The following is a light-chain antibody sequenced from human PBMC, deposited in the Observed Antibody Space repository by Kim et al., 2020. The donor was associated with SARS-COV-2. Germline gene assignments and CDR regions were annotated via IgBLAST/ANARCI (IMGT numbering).Light chain of an antibody. CDR2: GAS. Sequence: PGESVTLSFSASQSVSSSYLTWYQQKPGQAPRLLIYGASTRATSIPARFSGSGSGTDFTLTISSLQPEDFAVYYCQQDYNLPYTFGQGTKLEI. CDR3: QQDYNLPYT. CDR1: QSVSSSY. J-gene: IGKJ2*01. V-gene: IGKV3D-7*01.